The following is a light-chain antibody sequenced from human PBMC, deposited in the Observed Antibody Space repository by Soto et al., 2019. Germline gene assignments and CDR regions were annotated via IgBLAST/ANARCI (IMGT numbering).Light chain of an antibody. Sequence: DIQMTRSPSTLSASVGDRVTITCRSSQSISYWLAWYQQKPGKAPKPLIYMASSLESGVPPRFSGSGGGTEFTLTISSLQPDDFATYYCQQYSRQATFGQGTKVDIK. CDR3: QQYSRQAT. CDR1: QSISYW. J-gene: IGKJ1*01. CDR2: MAS. V-gene: IGKV1-5*03.